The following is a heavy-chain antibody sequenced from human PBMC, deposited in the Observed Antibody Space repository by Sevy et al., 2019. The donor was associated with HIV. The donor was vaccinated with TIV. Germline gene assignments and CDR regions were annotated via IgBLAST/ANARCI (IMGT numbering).Heavy chain of an antibody. D-gene: IGHD2-8*01. CDR1: GFTFSKYS. CDR2: LSFGCGEI. Sequence: GGSLRLSCAASGFTFSKYSMSWVRQPPGKGLEWVSTLSFGCGEINYADSVKGRFTISRANSKSSVYLQIDNLRPEDTAVYYCAREGCTKPHDYWGQGTLVTVSS. V-gene: IGHV3-23*01. CDR3: AREGCTKPHDY. J-gene: IGHJ4*02.